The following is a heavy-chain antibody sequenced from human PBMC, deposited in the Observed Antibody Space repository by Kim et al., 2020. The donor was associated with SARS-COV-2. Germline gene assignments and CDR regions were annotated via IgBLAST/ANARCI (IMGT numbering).Heavy chain of an antibody. J-gene: IGHJ2*01. CDR3: ARGVMVRGAPRAPSYWYFDL. D-gene: IGHD3-10*01. Sequence: SETLSLTCAVYGGSFSGYYWSWIRQPPGKGLEWIGEINHSGSTNYNPSLKSRVTISVDTSKNQFSLKLSSVTAADTAVYYCARGVMVRGAPRAPSYWYFDLWGRGTLVAVSS. CDR1: GGSFSGYY. V-gene: IGHV4-34*01. CDR2: INHSGST.